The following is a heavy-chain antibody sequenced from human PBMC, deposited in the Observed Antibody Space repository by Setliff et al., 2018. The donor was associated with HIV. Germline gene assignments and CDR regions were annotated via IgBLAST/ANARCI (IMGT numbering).Heavy chain of an antibody. CDR1: DDSISSNY. J-gene: IGHJ6*02. CDR2: IYTGGSI. CDR3: ARDHCSSSGCYEYSYYGMDV. V-gene: IGHV4-4*07. Sequence: PSETLSLTCTVSDDSISSNYWSWIRQSAGKGLEWVGRIYTGGSINYNPSLKSRVTISVDTSNNQFSLYLNSVTAADTAVYYCARDHCSSSGCYEYSYYGMDVWGQGTTVTVSS. D-gene: IGHD2-2*01.